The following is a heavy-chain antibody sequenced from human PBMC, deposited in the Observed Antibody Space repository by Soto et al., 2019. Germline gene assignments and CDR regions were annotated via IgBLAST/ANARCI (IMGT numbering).Heavy chain of an antibody. D-gene: IGHD4-4*01. CDR1: GGTFSNNT. V-gene: IGHV1-69*02. CDR2: IIPILGIA. Sequence: GASVKGSLKASGGTFSNNTISWVRQAPGQGLEWMGRIIPILGIANYAQKFQGRVTITADKSTSTAYMELGSLRSEDTAVYYCARGSNHFDYWGQGTLVTVSS. J-gene: IGHJ4*02. CDR3: ARGSNHFDY.